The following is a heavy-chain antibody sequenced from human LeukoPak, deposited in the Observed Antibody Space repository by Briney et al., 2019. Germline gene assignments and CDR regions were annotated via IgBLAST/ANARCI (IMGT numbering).Heavy chain of an antibody. CDR2: ISSSSSYI. J-gene: IGHJ4*02. CDR3: ARDVERLAQMPYYFDY. Sequence: GGSLRLSCAASGFTFSSYSMNWVRQAPGKGLEWVSSISSSSSYIYYADSAKCRFTISGDNDKNSLYLQMNSLSAEDTAVYYCARDVERLAQMPYYFDYWGQGTLVTVSS. V-gene: IGHV3-21*01. D-gene: IGHD1-1*01. CDR1: GFTFSSYS.